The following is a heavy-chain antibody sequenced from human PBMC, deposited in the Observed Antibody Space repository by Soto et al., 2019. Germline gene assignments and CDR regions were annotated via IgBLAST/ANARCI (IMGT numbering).Heavy chain of an antibody. J-gene: IGHJ4*02. CDR2: INENSGSL. CDR1: GFTFGDYA. V-gene: IGHV3-9*01. CDR3: AKDACGILDF. Sequence: EVQLVESGGNWVQPGRSLRLSCAASGFTFGDYAMHWVRQAPGKGLEWISSINENSGSLDYADSVTGRFTISRDNAKITLSLKMHRLTIEDTGPYYCAKDACGILDFWGQGTLVTVSS.